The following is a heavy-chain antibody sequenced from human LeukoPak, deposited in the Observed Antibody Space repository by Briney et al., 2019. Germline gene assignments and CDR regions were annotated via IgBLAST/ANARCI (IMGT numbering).Heavy chain of an antibody. CDR3: ARDLGIAPGSSDL. CDR2: TYYRSTWYN. V-gene: IGHV6-1*01. Sequence: SQTLSLTCAISGDSVSSNSVTWNWIRQSPSRGLEWLGRTYYRSTWYNDYAVSVRGRITVNPDTSKNQFSLHLNSVTPEDTAVYYCARDLGIAPGSSDLWGRGTLVTVSS. J-gene: IGHJ2*01. D-gene: IGHD6-13*01. CDR1: GDSVSSNSVT.